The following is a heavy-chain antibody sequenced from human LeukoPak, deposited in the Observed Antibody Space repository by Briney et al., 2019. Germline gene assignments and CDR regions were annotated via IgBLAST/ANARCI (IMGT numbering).Heavy chain of an antibody. CDR3: ARDRGAPFDY. CDR2: IYISGSI. Sequence: KPSETLSLTCTVSGDSISSDSHYWSWIRQPAGKGLEWIGRIYISGSINHNPSLKSRVTISVDTSKNQFSLKLSSVTAADTAVYYCARDRGAPFDYWGQGTVVTVSS. D-gene: IGHD3-10*01. V-gene: IGHV4-61*02. J-gene: IGHJ4*02. CDR1: GDSISSDSHY.